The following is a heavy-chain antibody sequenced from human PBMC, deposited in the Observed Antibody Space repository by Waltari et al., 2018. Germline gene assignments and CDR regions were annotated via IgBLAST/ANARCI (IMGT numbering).Heavy chain of an antibody. D-gene: IGHD2-2*01. J-gene: IGHJ4*02. CDR2: IYYSGST. CDR3: ARRATDCSSTSCYPPYFDY. CDR1: GGPIRSYY. Sequence: QVQLQESGPGLVKPSETLSLTCTVSGGPIRSYYWSWIRQPPGKGLEWIGYIYYSGSTNYNPSLKSRVTISVDTSKNQFSLKLSSVTAADTAVYYCARRATDCSSTSCYPPYFDYWGQGTLVTVSS. V-gene: IGHV4-59*01.